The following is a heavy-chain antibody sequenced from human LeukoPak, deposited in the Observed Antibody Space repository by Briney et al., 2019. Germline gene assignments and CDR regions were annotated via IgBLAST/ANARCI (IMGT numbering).Heavy chain of an antibody. V-gene: IGHV3-23*01. CDR1: GFTFSSYA. Sequence: GGSLRLSCAASGFTFSSYAMSWVRQAPGEGLEWVSSISDSGTHIYYADSVKGRFTISRDNSKNTVYLQMNSLRAEDTAVYYCAKGGGGLFDYWGQGTLVTVSS. J-gene: IGHJ4*02. CDR3: AKGGGGLFDY. CDR2: ISDSGTHI. D-gene: IGHD3-16*01.